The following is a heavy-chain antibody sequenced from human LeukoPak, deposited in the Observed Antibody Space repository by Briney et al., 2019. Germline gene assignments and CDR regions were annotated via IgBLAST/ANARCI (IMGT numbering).Heavy chain of an antibody. J-gene: IGHJ6*02. CDR2: IHSNGGRT. CDR3: TRDKWDLWFGESTNDFGMDV. Sequence: QSGGSLRLSCAASGFTFSSYAMSWVRQAPGKGLDWVSSIHSNGGRTYYADSVKGRLTISRDNSKNMVYLQMNSLRAEDTAIYYCTRDKWDLWFGESTNDFGMDVWGLGTAVTVSS. V-gene: IGHV3-23*01. CDR1: GFTFSSYA. D-gene: IGHD3-10*01.